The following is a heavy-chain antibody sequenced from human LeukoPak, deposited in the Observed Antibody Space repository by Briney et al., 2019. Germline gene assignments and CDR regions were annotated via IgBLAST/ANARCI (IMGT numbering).Heavy chain of an antibody. J-gene: IGHJ4*02. Sequence: PGGSLRLSCAASGFTFDEYAMHWVRQAPGKGLEWVSGISWNSGSIGYADSVKGRFTISRDNSKNTLYLQMNSLRAEDTAVYYCAKVRLKVGFDYWGQGTLVTVSS. D-gene: IGHD4-17*01. CDR1: GFTFDEYA. CDR2: ISWNSGSI. CDR3: AKVRLKVGFDY. V-gene: IGHV3-9*01.